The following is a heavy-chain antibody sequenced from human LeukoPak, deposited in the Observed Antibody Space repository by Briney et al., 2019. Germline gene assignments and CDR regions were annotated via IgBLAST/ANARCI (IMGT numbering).Heavy chain of an antibody. CDR2: ISSSSSYI. CDR3: ARFALKTPPTD. CDR1: GFTFSSYS. Sequence: GGSLRLSCAASGFTFSSYSMDWVRQAPGKGLEWVSSISSSSSYIYYADSVKGRFTISRDNAKNSLYLQMNSLRAEDTAVYYCARFALKTPPTDWGQGTLVTVSS. V-gene: IGHV3-21*01. J-gene: IGHJ4*02.